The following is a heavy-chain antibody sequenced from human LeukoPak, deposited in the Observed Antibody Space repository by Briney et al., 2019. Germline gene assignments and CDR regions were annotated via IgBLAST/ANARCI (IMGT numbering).Heavy chain of an antibody. Sequence: ETLSLTCTVSGGSISSYYWSWVRQAPGKGLEWVANIKQDGSEKYYVDSVKGRFTISRDNAKNSLYLQMNSLRAEDTAVYYCARVRWVFGGNPFDYWGQGTLVTVSS. CDR1: GGSISSYY. J-gene: IGHJ4*02. CDR3: ARVRWVFGGNPFDY. CDR2: IKQDGSEK. V-gene: IGHV3-7*01. D-gene: IGHD4-23*01.